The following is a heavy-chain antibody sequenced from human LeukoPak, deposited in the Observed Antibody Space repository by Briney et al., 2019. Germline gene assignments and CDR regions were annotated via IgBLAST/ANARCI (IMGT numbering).Heavy chain of an antibody. D-gene: IGHD3-22*01. CDR1: GFTFSSYG. CDR2: ISYDGSNK. Sequence: GGSLRLSCAASGFTFSSYGMHWVRQAPGKGLEGVAVISYDGSNKYYADSVKGRFTISRDNSKNTLYLQMNSLRAEDTAAYYCAREDDSSGYYWYFDLWGRGTLVTVSS. CDR3: AREDDSSGYYWYFDL. V-gene: IGHV3-30*03. J-gene: IGHJ2*01.